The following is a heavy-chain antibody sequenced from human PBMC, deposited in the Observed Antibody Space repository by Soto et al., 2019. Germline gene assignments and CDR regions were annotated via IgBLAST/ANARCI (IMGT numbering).Heavy chain of an antibody. D-gene: IGHD3-10*01. CDR1: GFIFKMYW. J-gene: IGHJ4*02. CDR2: IYNDGTYS. Sequence: EVQLVESGGGLVPPGGSVRLSCAASGFIFKMYWMHWVRQSPGKGLVWISRIYNDGTYSDYADSVRGRFTISRDNVNGTLYLQMNNLRAEDSGLYYCTRGPRPISTGTGAYWGQGTQVTVSS. V-gene: IGHV3-74*01. CDR3: TRGPRPISTGTGAY.